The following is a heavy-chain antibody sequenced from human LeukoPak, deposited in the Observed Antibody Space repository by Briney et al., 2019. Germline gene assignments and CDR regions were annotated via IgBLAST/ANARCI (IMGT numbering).Heavy chain of an antibody. Sequence: SETPSLTCTVSGGSISSSSHYWGWIRQPPGKGLEWIGDIYYSGTTYYNPSLKSRVTMSIDTSKKQFSLKLSSVTAADTAIYYCARQYSNTWYGWFDPWGQGTLVTVSS. D-gene: IGHD6-13*01. CDR1: GGSISSSSHY. J-gene: IGHJ5*02. V-gene: IGHV4-39*01. CDR2: IYYSGTT. CDR3: ARQYSNTWYGWFDP.